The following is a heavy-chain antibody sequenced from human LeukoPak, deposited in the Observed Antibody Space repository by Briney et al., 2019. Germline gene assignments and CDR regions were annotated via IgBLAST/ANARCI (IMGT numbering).Heavy chain of an antibody. Sequence: SETLSLTCAVSGYSISSGHYWGWIRQPPGKGLEWIGSIYYSGTTYYNPSLKSRVTISVDTSKNQFSLKLSSVTAADTAVYYCARPGEGSGYSSSRIDYWGQGTLVTVSS. CDR2: IYYSGTT. V-gene: IGHV4-38-2*01. CDR1: GYSISSGHY. CDR3: ARPGEGSGYSSSRIDY. D-gene: IGHD6-13*01. J-gene: IGHJ4*02.